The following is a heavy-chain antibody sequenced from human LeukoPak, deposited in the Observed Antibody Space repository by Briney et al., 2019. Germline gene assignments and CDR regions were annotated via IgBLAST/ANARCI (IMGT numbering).Heavy chain of an antibody. J-gene: IGHJ4*02. D-gene: IGHD1-26*01. Sequence: GRSLRLSYAASGFTFSSYGMHWVRQAPGKGLEWVAVIWYDGSNKYYADSVKGRFTISRDNSKNTLYLQMNSLRAEDTAVYYCARDSDGTLDYWGQGTLVTVSS. CDR1: GFTFSSYG. CDR2: IWYDGSNK. V-gene: IGHV3-33*01. CDR3: ARDSDGTLDY.